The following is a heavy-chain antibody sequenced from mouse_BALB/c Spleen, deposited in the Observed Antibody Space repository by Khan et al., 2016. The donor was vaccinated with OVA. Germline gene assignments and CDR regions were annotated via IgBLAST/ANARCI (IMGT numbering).Heavy chain of an antibody. J-gene: IGHJ4*01. V-gene: IGHV2-9*02. CDR2: IWAGGST. Sequence: VQLVESGPGLVAPSQSLSITCTVSGFSLTSYGVHWVRQPPGKGLEWLGVIWAGGSTNYNSALMSRLSISKDNSKSQVFLKMNSLQTDDTALYYCARGDGYSEDAMDYWGHSTSVPVSS. CDR1: GFSLTSYG. D-gene: IGHD2-3*01. CDR3: ARGDGYSEDAMDY.